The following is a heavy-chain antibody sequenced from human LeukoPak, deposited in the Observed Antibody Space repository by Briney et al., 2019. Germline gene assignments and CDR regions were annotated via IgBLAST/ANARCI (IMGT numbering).Heavy chain of an antibody. V-gene: IGHV1-8*01. J-gene: IGHJ4*02. CDR1: GYTFASYD. D-gene: IGHD5-12*01. CDR2: MNPNSGNT. Sequence: ASVKVSCKASGYTFASYDINWVRQATGQGLEWMGWMNPNSGNTGYAQKFQGRVTMTRNTSISTAYMELSSLRSEDTAVYYCARGDVVATSLDYWGQGTLVTVSS. CDR3: ARGDVVATSLDY.